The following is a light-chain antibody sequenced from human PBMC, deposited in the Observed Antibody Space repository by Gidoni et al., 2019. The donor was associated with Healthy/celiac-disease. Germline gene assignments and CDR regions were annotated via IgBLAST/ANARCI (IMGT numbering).Light chain of an antibody. CDR1: HNIITY. V-gene: IGKV1-39*01. J-gene: IGKJ2*01. Sequence: DIKMTQSPSSLSASVGDRDTITCRASHNIITYLSWYQQKPGKDHKLLMYAASNLQSGVPSRFSGSGSGTDFTLTISSLQREDFATDYCQLSYSIPRTFXXXTKLEIK. CDR3: QLSYSIPRT. CDR2: AAS.